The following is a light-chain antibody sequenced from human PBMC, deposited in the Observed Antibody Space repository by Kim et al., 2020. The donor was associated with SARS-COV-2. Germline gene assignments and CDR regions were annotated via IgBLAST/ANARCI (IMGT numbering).Light chain of an antibody. Sequence: LSVSPGERVTLSCSASQSVNSNLAWYQHKPGQAPRLLIYGASYRLTGIPARFSGSGSGTQFNLTISSLRSEDFAVYYCQQYNSWYSFGQGTKLEI. CDR2: GAS. CDR3: QQYNSWYS. CDR1: QSVNSN. V-gene: IGKV3-15*01. J-gene: IGKJ2*03.